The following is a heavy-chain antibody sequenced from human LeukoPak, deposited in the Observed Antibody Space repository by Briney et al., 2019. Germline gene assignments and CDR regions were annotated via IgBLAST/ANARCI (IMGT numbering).Heavy chain of an antibody. CDR2: IYYSGST. CDR3: ASAETSGYEVDY. D-gene: IGHD5-12*01. V-gene: IGHV4-59*08. Sequence: PSETLSLTCTVSGGSISSYYWSWIRQPPGKGLEWIGYIYYSGSTNYNPSLKSRVTISVDTSKNQFSLKLSSVTAADTAVYHCASAETSGYEVDYWGQGTLVTVSS. J-gene: IGHJ4*02. CDR1: GGSISSYY.